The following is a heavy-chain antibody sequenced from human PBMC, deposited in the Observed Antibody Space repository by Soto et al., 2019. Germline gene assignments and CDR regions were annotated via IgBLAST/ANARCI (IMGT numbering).Heavy chain of an antibody. V-gene: IGHV3-74*01. CDR2: VNGSGGST. CDR1: GFNFSNSA. Sequence: PGGSLRLSCEASGFNFSNSAMHWVRQAPGKGLVWVSHVNGSGGSTTYADSVKGRFTISRDNSKNTLYLQMNSLRVEDTAVYYCTRVGRYVSAVWGQGTLVTVSS. CDR3: TRVGRYVSAV. D-gene: IGHD2-15*01. J-gene: IGHJ4*02.